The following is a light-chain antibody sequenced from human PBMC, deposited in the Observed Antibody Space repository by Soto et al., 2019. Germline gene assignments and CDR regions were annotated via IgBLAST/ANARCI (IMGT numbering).Light chain of an antibody. J-gene: IGKJ5*01. CDR2: AAS. Sequence: IQLPQSPSSLSASVGGRVTITCPASQGISSYLAWYQQKPGKAPKLLIYAASTLQIGVPSRFSGSGSGTDFTLTISILQSEDFEVYYCQQYNYWPNTFGQGTRLENK. CDR1: QGISSY. V-gene: IGKV1-9*01. CDR3: QQYNYWPNT.